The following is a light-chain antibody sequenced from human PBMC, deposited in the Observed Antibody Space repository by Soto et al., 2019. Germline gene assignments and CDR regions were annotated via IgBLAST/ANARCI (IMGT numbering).Light chain of an antibody. V-gene: IGLV1-44*01. J-gene: IGLJ2*01. Sequence: QSVLTQPPSASGTPGQRVTISCSGSSSNIGSNLVNWYQQLPGRAPKLLMYSDNQRPSGVPDRCSRSKSGTSASLAISGLQSEAESHYYCAAWDDSIDGSVLFGGGTKLTVL. CDR3: AAWDDSIDGSVL. CDR1: SSNIGSNL. CDR2: SDN.